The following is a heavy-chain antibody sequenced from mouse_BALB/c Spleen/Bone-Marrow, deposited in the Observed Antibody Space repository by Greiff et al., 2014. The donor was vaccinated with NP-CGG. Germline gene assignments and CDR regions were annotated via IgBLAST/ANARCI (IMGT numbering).Heavy chain of an antibody. Sequence: VQLQQSGAELVKPGASVKLSCTASGFNIKDTYLHWVKQRPEQGLDWVGRIDPAIFTKYDPKFQGKATITADTSSNTAYLHLSSLTSEDTAVYYCASYRYGWYFDVWGAGTTVTVSS. CDR1: GFNIKDTY. V-gene: IGHV14-3*02. J-gene: IGHJ1*01. D-gene: IGHD2-14*01. CDR3: ASYRYGWYFDV. CDR2: IDPAIFT.